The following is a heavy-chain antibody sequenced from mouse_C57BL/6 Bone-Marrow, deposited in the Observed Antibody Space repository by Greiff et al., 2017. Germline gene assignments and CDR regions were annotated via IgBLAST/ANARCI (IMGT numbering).Heavy chain of an antibody. CDR1: GFTFTDYY. V-gene: IGHV7-3*01. J-gene: IGHJ4*01. CDR3: SRYRGGGWLPYSMDY. Sequence: EVKVVESGGGLVQPGGSLSLSCAASGFTFTDYYMSWVRQPPGKALEWLGFIRNKANGYTTEYSASVKGRFTISRDNSHSIIDLQRNALRAEDSATYYCSRYRGGGWLPYSMDYWGQGTSVTVSS. D-gene: IGHD2-3*01. CDR2: IRNKANGYTT.